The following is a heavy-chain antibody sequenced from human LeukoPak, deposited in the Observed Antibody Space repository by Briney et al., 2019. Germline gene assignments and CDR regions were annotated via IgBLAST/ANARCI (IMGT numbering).Heavy chain of an antibody. Sequence: TGRSLRLSCAASGLTFSSSVMSWVRQAPGKGLEWVSGITAGGGTYYADSVKGRFTISRDNSENTVYLQMNSLRAEDTAVYYCARRGSSWCLDYWGQGTLVTVSS. D-gene: IGHD6-13*01. V-gene: IGHV3-23*01. CDR3: ARRGSSWCLDY. CDR2: ITAGGGT. J-gene: IGHJ4*02. CDR1: GLTFSSSV.